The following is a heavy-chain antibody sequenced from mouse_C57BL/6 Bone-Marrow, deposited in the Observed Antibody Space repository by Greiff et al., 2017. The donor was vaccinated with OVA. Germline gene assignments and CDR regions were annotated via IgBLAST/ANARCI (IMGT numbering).Heavy chain of an antibody. J-gene: IGHJ1*03. CDR3: ARGGYYYGRWYFDV. V-gene: IGHV1-80*01. CDR1: GYAFSSYW. D-gene: IGHD1-1*01. CDR2: IYPGDGDT. Sequence: QVQLQQSGAELVKPGASVKISCKASGYAFSSYWMNWVKQRPGKGLEWIGQIYPGDGDTNYNGKFKGKATLTADKSSSTAYMQLSSLTSEDSAVYFCARGGYYYGRWYFDVWGTGTTVTVSS.